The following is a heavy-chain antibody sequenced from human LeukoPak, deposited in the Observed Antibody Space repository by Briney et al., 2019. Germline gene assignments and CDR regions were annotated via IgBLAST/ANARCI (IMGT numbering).Heavy chain of an antibody. CDR2: ISGSGDGT. J-gene: IGHJ5*02. D-gene: IGHD3-10*01. Sequence: GGSLRLFCAASGLTLNSYAMSWVHLAPQKGLEWVSGISGSGDGTYYAGSVKGRFTISRDNSKHTLFLQMSSLRAEDTAVYYCASARQWYYYGSGQTDNWFDPWGQGTLVTVS. CDR3: ASARQWYYYGSGQTDNWFDP. CDR1: GLTLNSYA. V-gene: IGHV3-23*01.